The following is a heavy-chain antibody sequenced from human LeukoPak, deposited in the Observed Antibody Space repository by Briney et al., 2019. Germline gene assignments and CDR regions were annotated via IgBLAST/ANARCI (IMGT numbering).Heavy chain of an antibody. D-gene: IGHD3-16*01. CDR3: ARDRIMPSAGEPFDY. CDR2: ISYDGSNK. J-gene: IGHJ4*02. Sequence: PGRSLRLSCAASGFTFSSYALHWVRQAPGKGLEWVAVISYDGSNKYYADSVKGRFTISRDNSKNTMFLQMNSLRAEDMAVYYCARDRIMPSAGEPFDYWGQGTLVTVSS. V-gene: IGHV3-30-3*01. CDR1: GFTFSSYA.